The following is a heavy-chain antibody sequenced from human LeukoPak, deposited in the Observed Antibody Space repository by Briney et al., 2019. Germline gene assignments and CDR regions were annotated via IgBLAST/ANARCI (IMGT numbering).Heavy chain of an antibody. J-gene: IGHJ6*03. V-gene: IGHV4-34*01. CDR3: ARGRQDVTMIVVVMTAVSYYLDV. D-gene: IGHD3-22*01. CDR1: GGSFSGYY. CDR2: MNPSGST. Sequence: SETLSLTCAVYGGSFSGYYWTWIRQTPEKGLEWIGEMNPSGSTNYNPSLKSRVTISVDTSKNQFSLELSSVTAADTAVYYCARGRQDVTMIVVVMTAVSYYLDVWGKGTTVAVS.